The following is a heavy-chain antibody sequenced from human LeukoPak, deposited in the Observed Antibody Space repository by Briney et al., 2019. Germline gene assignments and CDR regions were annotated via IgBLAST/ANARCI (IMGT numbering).Heavy chain of an antibody. J-gene: IGHJ5*02. CDR2: INHSGST. V-gene: IGHV4-34*01. CDR3: ARTHDYGDQPSVYNWFDP. Sequence: SETLSLTCAVYGGSFSGYYWSWIRQPPGKGLEWIGEINHSGSTNYNPSLKSRVTISVDTSKNQFSLKLSSVTAADTAVYYCARTHDYGDQPSVYNWFDPWGQGTLVTVSS. CDR1: GGSFSGYY. D-gene: IGHD4-17*01.